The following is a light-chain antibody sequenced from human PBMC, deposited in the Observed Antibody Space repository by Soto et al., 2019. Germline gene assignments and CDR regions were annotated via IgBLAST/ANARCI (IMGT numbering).Light chain of an antibody. V-gene: IGLV2-8*01. CDR2: AVN. J-gene: IGLJ2*01. CDR1: SSDIGGYNS. CDR3: SSSTGSINFVV. Sequence: QSALTQPPSASGSPGQSVTISCTGTSSDIGGYNSVSWYQQHPGKVPKLIIYAVNKRPSGVPDRFSGSKSGNTASLTVSGLQAEDEADYYCSSSTGSINFVVFGGGTKLTVL.